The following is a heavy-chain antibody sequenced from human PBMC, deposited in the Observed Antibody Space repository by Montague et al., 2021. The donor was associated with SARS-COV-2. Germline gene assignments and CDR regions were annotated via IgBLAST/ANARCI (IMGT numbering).Heavy chain of an antibody. J-gene: IGHJ6*02. CDR2: IYSGGSST. D-gene: IGHD3-16*01. V-gene: IGHV3-23*03. CDR1: GFTFSSCA. Sequence: SLRLSCAASGFTFSSCAMSWVRQAPGKGLEWVSVIYSGGSSTYYADSVKGRFTISRDNSKNTLYLQMNSLRAEDTAVYYCAKASGGFGVYYGMDVWGQGTTVTVAS. CDR3: AKASGGFGVYYGMDV.